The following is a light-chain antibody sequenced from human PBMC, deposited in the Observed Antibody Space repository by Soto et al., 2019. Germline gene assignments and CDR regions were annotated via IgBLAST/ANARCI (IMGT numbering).Light chain of an antibody. J-gene: IGKJ5*01. CDR1: QSVSSY. CDR3: QHRSYWIT. V-gene: IGKV3-11*01. CDR2: DAS. Sequence: EIVLTQSPATLSLSPGERATLSCRASQSVSSYLAWYQQKPGQAPRLLIYDASNRATGIPARFSGSGSGTDFTLTISSLEPEDFAVYYCQHRSYWITFAQGTRLEIK.